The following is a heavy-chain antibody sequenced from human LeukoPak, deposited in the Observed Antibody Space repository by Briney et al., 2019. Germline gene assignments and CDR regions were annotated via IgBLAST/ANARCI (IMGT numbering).Heavy chain of an antibody. V-gene: IGHV3-30-3*01. J-gene: IGHJ6*02. D-gene: IGHD5-24*01. CDR2: ISYDGSNK. CDR1: GFTFSSYA. CDR3: ARDRDTKIYYYYGMDV. Sequence: HPGRSLRLSCAASGFTFSSYAMHWVRQAPGKGLEWVAVISYDGSNKYYADSVKGRFTISRDNSKNTLYLQMNSLRAEDTAVYYCARDRDTKIYYYYGMDVWGQGITVTVSS.